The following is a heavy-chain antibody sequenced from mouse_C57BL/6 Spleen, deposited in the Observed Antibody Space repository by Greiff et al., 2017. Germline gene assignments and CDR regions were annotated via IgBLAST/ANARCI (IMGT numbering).Heavy chain of an antibody. CDR2: INPNNGGT. CDR3: ARGTLISYGSSYTWFAY. J-gene: IGHJ3*01. V-gene: IGHV1-26*01. Sequence: EVQLQQSGPELVKPGASVKISCKASGYTFTDYYMNWVKQSHGKSLEWIGDINPNNGGTSYNQKFKGKATLTVDKSSSTAYMELRSLTSEDSAVYYCARGTLISYGSSYTWFAYWGQGTLVTVSA. D-gene: IGHD1-1*01. CDR1: GYTFTDYY.